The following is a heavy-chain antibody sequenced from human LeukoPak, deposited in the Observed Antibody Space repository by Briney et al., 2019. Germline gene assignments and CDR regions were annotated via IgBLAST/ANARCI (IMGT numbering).Heavy chain of an antibody. D-gene: IGHD6-13*01. Sequence: GRSLRLSCAASGFTFSSYGMHWVRQAPGEGLEWVAVISYDGSNKYYADSVKGRFTISRDNSKNTLYLQMNSLRAEDTAVYYCAKDQGPGIAAAGTSPYYYGMDVWGQGTTVTVSS. CDR1: GFTFSSYG. V-gene: IGHV3-30*18. J-gene: IGHJ6*02. CDR3: AKDQGPGIAAAGTSPYYYGMDV. CDR2: ISYDGSNK.